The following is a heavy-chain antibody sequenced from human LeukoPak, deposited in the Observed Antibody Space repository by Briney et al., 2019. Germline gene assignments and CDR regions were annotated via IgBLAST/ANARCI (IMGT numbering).Heavy chain of an antibody. D-gene: IGHD2/OR15-2a*01. CDR2: IYSGGTT. J-gene: IGHJ3*02. Sequence: PGGSLRLSCGVSGFTVSGNSMSWVRQAPGKGLEWVSVIYSGGTTSYADSVKGRFTFSRDNSKNTLFIQMNNLTAEDTAVYYCARVFPILAGRVDGFDIWGQGTMVTVSS. CDR3: ARVFPILAGRVDGFDI. CDR1: GFTVSGNS. V-gene: IGHV3-53*01.